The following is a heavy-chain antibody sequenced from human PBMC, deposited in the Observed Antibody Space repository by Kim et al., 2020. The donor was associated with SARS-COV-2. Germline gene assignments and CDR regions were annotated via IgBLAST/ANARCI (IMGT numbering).Heavy chain of an antibody. CDR3: AKVTWDAATIPFDY. J-gene: IGHJ4*02. Sequence: GGSLRLSCAASGFTFSDYAMTWVRQAPGKGLEWVSTITLSGGSTYYSDSVKGRFTISRDNSKNTLYMQMNSLRAEDTAIYYCAKVTWDAATIPFDYWGQG. V-gene: IGHV3-23*01. CDR2: ITLSGGST. CDR1: GFTFSDYA. D-gene: IGHD6-25*01.